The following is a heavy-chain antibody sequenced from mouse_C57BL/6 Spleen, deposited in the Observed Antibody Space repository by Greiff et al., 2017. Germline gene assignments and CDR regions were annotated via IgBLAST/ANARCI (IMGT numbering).Heavy chain of an antibody. CDR1: GYTFTSYW. Sequence: QVQLQQPGAELVKPGASVKLSCTASGYTFTSYWMHWVKQRPGRGLEWIGRIDPNSGGTKYTEKFKSKATLTVDKPSSTAYMQLSSLTSEDSAVYYGARWSDGSSYAMDYWGQGTAVTVAS. CDR2: IDPNSGGT. D-gene: IGHD1-1*01. J-gene: IGHJ4*01. CDR3: ARWSDGSSYAMDY. V-gene: IGHV1-72*01.